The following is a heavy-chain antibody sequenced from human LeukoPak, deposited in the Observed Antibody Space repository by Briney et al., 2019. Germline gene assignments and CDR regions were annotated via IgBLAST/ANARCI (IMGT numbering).Heavy chain of an antibody. V-gene: IGHV3-30*02. CDR2: IRHDGSIK. CDR1: GFIFSTYG. D-gene: IGHD3-16*01. J-gene: IGHJ4*02. Sequence: GGPLRLSCAASGFIFSTYGMYWVRQAPGKGLEWVAFIRHDGSIKNYADSVKGRSTISRDNSKNTLYLQMNSLRAEDTAVYYCAKDSLADIDYWGQGTLVTVSP. CDR3: AKDSLADIDY.